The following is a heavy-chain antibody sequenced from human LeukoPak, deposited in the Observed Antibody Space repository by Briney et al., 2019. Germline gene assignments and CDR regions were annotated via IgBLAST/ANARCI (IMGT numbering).Heavy chain of an antibody. Sequence: GGSLRLSCVASGFTFNIYAMIWVRQAPGKGLEWVSGISGSGSNTYNADYVKGRFTISRDNSKNTVYLQMNSLRAEDTAIYYRAKDPLDYWGQGTLVTVSS. CDR2: ISGSGSNT. CDR3: AKDPLDY. J-gene: IGHJ4*02. CDR1: GFTFNIYA. V-gene: IGHV3-23*01.